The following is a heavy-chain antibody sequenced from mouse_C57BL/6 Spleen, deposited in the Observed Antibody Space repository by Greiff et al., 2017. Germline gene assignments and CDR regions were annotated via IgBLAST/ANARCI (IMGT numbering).Heavy chain of an antibody. CDR3: GRQFSVQAPFAY. V-gene: IGHV8-12*01. J-gene: IGHJ2*01. CDR2: IYWDDDK. CDR1: GFSLSTSGMG. D-gene: IGHD3-2*02. Sequence: QVTLKVSGPGISQSSQTLSLTCSFSGFSLSTSGMGVSWIRQPSGKGLEWLAHIYWDDDKRYNPFLKSRLTISMAATRDQIFHKITSVDTADTATDYCGRQFSVQAPFAYWGQGTTLTVSA.